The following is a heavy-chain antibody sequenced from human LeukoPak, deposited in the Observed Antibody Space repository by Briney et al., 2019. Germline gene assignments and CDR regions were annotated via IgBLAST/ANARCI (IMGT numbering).Heavy chain of an antibody. CDR3: ARSGEDYYDSSGSNWFDP. D-gene: IGHD3-22*01. V-gene: IGHV3-30*04. Sequence: PGGSLRLSCAASGFTFSSYAMHWVRQAPGKGLEWVAVISYDGSNKYYADSVKGRFTISRDNSKNTLYLQMNSLRAEDTAVYYCARSGEDYYDSSGSNWFDPWGQGTLVTASS. J-gene: IGHJ5*02. CDR1: GFTFSSYA. CDR2: ISYDGSNK.